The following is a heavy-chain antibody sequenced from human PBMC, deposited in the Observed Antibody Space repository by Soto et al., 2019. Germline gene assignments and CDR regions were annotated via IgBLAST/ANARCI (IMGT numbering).Heavy chain of an antibody. Sequence: PSETLSLTCTVSGGSISSSSYYWGWIRQPPGKGLEWIGSIYYGGSTYYNPSLKSRVTISVDTSKNQFSLKLSSVTAADTAVYYCAEQGYCSGGSCYRPYYYYGMDVWGQGTTVTVSS. CDR3: AEQGYCSGGSCYRPYYYYGMDV. D-gene: IGHD2-15*01. CDR1: GGSISSSSYY. V-gene: IGHV4-39*01. J-gene: IGHJ6*02. CDR2: IYYGGST.